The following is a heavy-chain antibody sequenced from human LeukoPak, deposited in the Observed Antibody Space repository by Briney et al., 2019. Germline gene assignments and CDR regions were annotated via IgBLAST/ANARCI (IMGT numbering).Heavy chain of an antibody. CDR2: ISGSGGST. D-gene: IGHD6-13*01. CDR1: GFTFSSYA. CDR3: AKDRLAYSSTPWDWFDP. V-gene: IGHV3-23*01. Sequence: GGSLRLSCAVSGFTFSSYAMSCVRQAPGKGLEWVSAISGSGGSTYYADSVKGRFTISRDNSKNTLYLQMHSLRAEDTAVYYCAKDRLAYSSTPWDWFDPWGQGTLVTVSS. J-gene: IGHJ5*02.